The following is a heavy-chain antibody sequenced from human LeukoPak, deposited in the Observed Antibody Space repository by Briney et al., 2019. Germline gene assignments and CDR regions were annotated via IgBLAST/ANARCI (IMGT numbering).Heavy chain of an antibody. CDR2: ISGGGGST. CDR3: AKDRIAHCGGDCSIIGAYYFDD. D-gene: IGHD2-21*02. J-gene: IGHJ4*02. CDR1: EFTFSSYS. V-gene: IGHV3-23*01. Sequence: GGSLRLPCAASEFTFSSYSMNWVRQAPGKGLEWVSGISGGGGSTYYADSVKGRFTISRDNSKNTLYLQMNSLRVEDTAVYYCAKDRIAHCGGDCSIIGAYYFDDWGQGTLVTVSS.